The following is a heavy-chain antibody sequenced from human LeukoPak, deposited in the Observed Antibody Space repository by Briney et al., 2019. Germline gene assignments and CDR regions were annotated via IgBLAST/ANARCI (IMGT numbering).Heavy chain of an antibody. CDR1: GFSFSSYA. CDR3: AKDRASSWWYFDL. V-gene: IGHV3-23*01. CDR2: ISGSDAGT. J-gene: IGHJ2*01. Sequence: GGSLRLSCAASGFSFSSYAMTWVRQAPGKRLEWVSSISGSDAGTHYADSVKGRFTTSRDNSKKMVFLEMNSLRAEDTAIYYCAKDRASSWWYFDLWGRGTLVTVSS. D-gene: IGHD1-26*01.